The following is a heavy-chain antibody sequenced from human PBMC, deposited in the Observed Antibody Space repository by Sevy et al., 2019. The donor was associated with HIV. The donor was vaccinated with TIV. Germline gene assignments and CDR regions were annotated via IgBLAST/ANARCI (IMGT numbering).Heavy chain of an antibody. J-gene: IGHJ6*02. V-gene: IGHV4-59*01. CDR2: IHYFGSA. CDR3: ARDTSGYSSGWYPYYNYYGLDV. CDR1: GGSISDYY. Sequence: SETLSLTCTVSGGSISDYYWNWIRQPPGRGLEWIGKIHYFGSAKYNPSLKSRVTISLDTSNNQFSLKVTSVTAADTAVYYCARDTSGYSSGWYPYYNYYGLDVWGQRTTVTVSS. D-gene: IGHD6-19*01.